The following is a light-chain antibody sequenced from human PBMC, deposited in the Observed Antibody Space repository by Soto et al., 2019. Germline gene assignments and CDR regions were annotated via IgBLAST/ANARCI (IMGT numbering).Light chain of an antibody. CDR2: EAS. CDR3: QQYTTFLLT. Sequence: DIQMTQSPSTLSAYVGDRVPITCRASQSISSLLAWYQQKPGKAPKLLIHEASTLESGVPSRFSGSGSGTEFTLTISSLQPDDFGTYYCQQYTTFLLTFGGGTKVEFK. J-gene: IGKJ4*01. V-gene: IGKV1-5*03. CDR1: QSISSL.